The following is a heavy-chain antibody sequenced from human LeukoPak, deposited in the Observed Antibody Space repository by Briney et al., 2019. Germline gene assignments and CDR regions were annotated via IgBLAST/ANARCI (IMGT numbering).Heavy chain of an antibody. CDR1: GGTFSSYA. D-gene: IGHD2-15*01. CDR3: ARVGGSFLFDP. V-gene: IGHV1-69*06. J-gene: IGHJ5*02. Sequence: ASVKVSCKASGGTFSSYAISWVRQAPEQGLEWMGGIIPIFGTANYAQKFQGRVTITADTSTSTAYMELRSLRSDDTAVYYCARVGGSFLFDPWGQGTLVTVSS. CDR2: IIPIFGTA.